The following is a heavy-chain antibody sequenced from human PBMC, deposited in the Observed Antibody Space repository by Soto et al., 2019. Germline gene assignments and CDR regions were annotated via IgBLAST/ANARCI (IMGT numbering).Heavy chain of an antibody. Sequence: ESGGGLVKPGGSLRLSCAASGFNFSRYSMHWVRQAPGKGLEWVSSISGSSSSIYSADSLKGRFTISRDNAKTSLYLQMNSLRAEDTAVYYCARFSSRWPDTSLYFFDYWGQGTLVTVSS. CDR3: ARFSSRWPDTSLYFFDY. CDR1: GFNFSRYS. J-gene: IGHJ4*02. V-gene: IGHV3-21*01. D-gene: IGHD6-13*01. CDR2: ISGSSSSI.